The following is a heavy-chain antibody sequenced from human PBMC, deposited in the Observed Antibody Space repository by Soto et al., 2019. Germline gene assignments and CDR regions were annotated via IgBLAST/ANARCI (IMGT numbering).Heavy chain of an antibody. Sequence: GTSAEVSSKAPRYGFTSCGMWWARHAPEQGLEWMGWSSAYNGNTNYADNLQGRVTMTTDTSTSTAYMELRSLRSDDTAVYYWARAPVDDSSNYRWFDPWGQGTLVPVSS. CDR1: RYGFTSCG. V-gene: IGHV1-18*01. CDR2: SSAYNGNT. D-gene: IGHD3-22*01. CDR3: ARAPVDDSSNYRWFDP. J-gene: IGHJ5*02.